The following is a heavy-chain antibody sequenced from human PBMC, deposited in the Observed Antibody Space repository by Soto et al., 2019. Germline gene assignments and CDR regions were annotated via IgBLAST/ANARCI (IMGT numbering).Heavy chain of an antibody. CDR1: GFTFSNYA. D-gene: IGHD6-13*01. CDR3: ATDYSRGAGY. CDR2: ISYDGSNK. J-gene: IGHJ4*02. Sequence: PGGSLRLSCAASGFTFSNYALHWVRQAPGKGLEWVAVISYDGSNKYYADSAKGRFTISRDNSKNTLYLQMNSLRPEDTALYYCATDYSRGAGYWGQGTRVPVSS. V-gene: IGHV3-30-3*01.